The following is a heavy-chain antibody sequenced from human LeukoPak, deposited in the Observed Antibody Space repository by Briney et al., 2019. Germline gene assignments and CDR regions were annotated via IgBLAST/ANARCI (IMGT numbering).Heavy chain of an antibody. CDR1: GFTFNNCA. D-gene: IGHD1-14*01. V-gene: IGHV3-23*01. J-gene: IGHJ4*02. CDR2: ISGTGANT. CDR3: AKGGITSPGLSN. Sequence: GGSLRLSCGASGFTFNNCAMGWVRQAPVKGLEWVSVISGTGANTFYADSVKGRFTISRDNSKDTLYVQMNSLRVDDTAVYYCAKGGITSPGLSNWGQGTLVTVSS.